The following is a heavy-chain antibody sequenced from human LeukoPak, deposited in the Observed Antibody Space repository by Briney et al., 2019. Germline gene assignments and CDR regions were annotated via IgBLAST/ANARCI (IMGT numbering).Heavy chain of an antibody. V-gene: IGHV3-48*04. CDR1: GFTFSSYS. Sequence: GGSLRLSCAASGFTFSSYSMNWVRQAPGKGLEWVSYISSSGSTIYYADSVKGRFTISRDNAKNSLYLQMNSLRAEDTAVYYCARWSGYDYDYYYYYMDVWGKGTTVTISS. J-gene: IGHJ6*03. CDR3: ARWSGYDYDYYYYYMDV. D-gene: IGHD5-12*01. CDR2: ISSSGSTI.